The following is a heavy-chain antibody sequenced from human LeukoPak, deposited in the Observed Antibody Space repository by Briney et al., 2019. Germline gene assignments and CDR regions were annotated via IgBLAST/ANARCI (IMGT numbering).Heavy chain of an antibody. CDR1: GGSTSSDY. CDR3: ARDPGSSLVTPLYYFDY. D-gene: IGHD1-26*01. J-gene: IGHJ4*02. V-gene: IGHV4-4*08. CDR2: VYNSGDT. Sequence: SETLSLTCTVSGGSTSSDYWSWIRQSPGKGLEWIGYVYNSGDTGKNPSLKSRVTILLDTSKNQCSLKLTSVSAADTAVYYCARDPGSSLVTPLYYFDYWGQGTLVTVSS.